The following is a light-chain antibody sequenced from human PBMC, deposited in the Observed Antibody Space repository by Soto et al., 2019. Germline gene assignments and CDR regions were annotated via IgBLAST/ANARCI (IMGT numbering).Light chain of an antibody. Sequence: EIVMTQSPATLSVSPGERATLSCRASQSVSSNLAWYQQKPGQAPRLLIYGASNRATGIPARFSGSGSGTAFTLTISSLQSEDFAVYYCQQYNNWPLTFGGGTKVEI. J-gene: IGKJ4*01. CDR3: QQYNNWPLT. CDR2: GAS. V-gene: IGKV3-15*01. CDR1: QSVSSN.